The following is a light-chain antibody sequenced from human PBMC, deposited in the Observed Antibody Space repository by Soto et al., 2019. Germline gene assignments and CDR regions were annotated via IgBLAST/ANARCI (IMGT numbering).Light chain of an antibody. CDR2: DAS. Sequence: DIQMTQSPSSLSASVGDRVTITCQASQDIRNFLNWYQQKPGKAPKLLIYDASNLEAGVPSRFSGSGSGTDFTLASSSLQPEDIATYYCQQFDILPTFGQGTNLEIK. V-gene: IGKV1-33*01. CDR1: QDIRNF. CDR3: QQFDILPT. J-gene: IGKJ2*01.